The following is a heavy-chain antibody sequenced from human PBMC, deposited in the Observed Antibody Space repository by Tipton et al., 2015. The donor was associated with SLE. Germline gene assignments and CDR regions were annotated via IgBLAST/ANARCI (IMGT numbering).Heavy chain of an antibody. D-gene: IGHD3-10*01. CDR1: GGSVSSTTYY. Sequence: TLSLTCTVSGGSVSSTTYYWSWIRQPAGKGLEWIGRIYTSGSTSYNPSLKSRVTISVNTSKNQFSLKLSSVTAADTAVYYCARGGPYYYGSGSSPAEYFQYWGQGTLVTVSS. V-gene: IGHV4-61*02. CDR3: ARGGPYYYGSGSSPAEYFQY. CDR2: IYTSGST. J-gene: IGHJ1*01.